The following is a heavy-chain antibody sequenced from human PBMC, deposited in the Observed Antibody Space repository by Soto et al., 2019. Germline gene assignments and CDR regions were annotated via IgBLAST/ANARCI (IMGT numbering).Heavy chain of an antibody. CDR1: GGSFSGYY. CDR3: ARESHRITMIVVVNTRRHAFDI. D-gene: IGHD3-22*01. CDR2: INHSGST. Sequence: QVQLQQWGAGLLMPSETLSLTCAVYGGSFSGYYWSWIRQPPGKGLERIGEINHSGSTNYNSSIKSRVTIAVDTAKNKVSLKLSTVTPADTAVYYCARESHRITMIVVVNTRRHAFDIWGQGTMVTVSS. J-gene: IGHJ3*02. V-gene: IGHV4-34*01.